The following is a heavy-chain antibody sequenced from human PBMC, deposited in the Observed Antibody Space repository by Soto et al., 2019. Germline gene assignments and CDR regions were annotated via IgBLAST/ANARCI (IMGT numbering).Heavy chain of an antibody. D-gene: IGHD3-10*01. V-gene: IGHV3-66*01. CDR2: IYSGGST. CDR1: GFTVSSNY. J-gene: IGHJ6*02. CDR3: ARGPALLWFGESYYYYGMDV. Sequence: GGSLRLSCAASGFTVSSNYMSWVRQAPGKGLEWVSVIYSGGSTYYADSVKGRFTISRDNSKNTLYLQMNSLRAEDTAVYYCARGPALLWFGESYYYYGMDVWGQGTTVTVSS.